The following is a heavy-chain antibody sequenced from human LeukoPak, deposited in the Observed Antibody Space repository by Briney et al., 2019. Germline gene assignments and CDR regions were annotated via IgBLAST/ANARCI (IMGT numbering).Heavy chain of an antibody. J-gene: IGHJ4*02. CDR3: ARETLSRHYFDY. D-gene: IGHD2-2*01. CDR2: IYYGGST. Sequence: SETLSLTCTVSGGSISSYYWSWIRQPPGKGLERIGYIYYGGSTNYNPSLKSRVTISVDTSKNQFSLKLSSVTAADTAVYYCARETLSRHYFDYWGQGTLVTVSS. V-gene: IGHV4-59*01. CDR1: GGSISSYY.